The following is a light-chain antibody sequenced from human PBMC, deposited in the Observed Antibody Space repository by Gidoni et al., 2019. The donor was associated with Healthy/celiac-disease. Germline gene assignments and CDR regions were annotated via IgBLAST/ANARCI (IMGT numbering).Light chain of an antibody. CDR1: SGINVGTYR. Sequence: QAGLTQPSSLSASPGASASLTCTLRSGINVGTYRIYWYQQKPGSPPQYLLRYKSDSDKQQGSGVPSRFSGSKDASANAGFLLISGLQSEDEADYYCMIWHSSAWVFGGGTKLTVL. J-gene: IGLJ3*02. CDR2: YKSDSDK. V-gene: IGLV5-45*03. CDR3: MIWHSSAWV.